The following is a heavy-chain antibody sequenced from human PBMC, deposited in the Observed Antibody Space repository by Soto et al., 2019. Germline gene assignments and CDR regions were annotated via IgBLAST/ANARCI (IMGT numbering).Heavy chain of an antibody. CDR3: ARLAFWLDILTGYYPYGMDV. CDR2: IYHSGST. J-gene: IGHJ6*02. Sequence: SETLSLTCAVSGGSISSGGYSWSWIRQPPGKGLEWIGYIYHSGSTYYNPSLKSRVTISVDTSKNQFSLKLSSVTAADTAVYYCARLAFWLDILTGYYPYGMDVWGQGTTVTV. D-gene: IGHD3-9*01. CDR1: GGSISSGGYS. V-gene: IGHV4-30-2*03.